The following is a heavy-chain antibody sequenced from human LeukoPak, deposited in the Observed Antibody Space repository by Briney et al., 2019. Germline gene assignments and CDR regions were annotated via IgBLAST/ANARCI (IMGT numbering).Heavy chain of an antibody. CDR3: ARASIWFGELSYYFDY. CDR2: IYYSGST. Sequence: SETLSLTCTVSGGSISSYYWSWIRQPPGKGLEWIGYIYYSGSTNYNPSLKSRITISVDTSKNQFSLKLSSVTAADTAVYYCARASIWFGELSYYFDYWGQGTLVTVSS. J-gene: IGHJ4*02. D-gene: IGHD3-10*01. CDR1: GGSISSYY. V-gene: IGHV4-59*12.